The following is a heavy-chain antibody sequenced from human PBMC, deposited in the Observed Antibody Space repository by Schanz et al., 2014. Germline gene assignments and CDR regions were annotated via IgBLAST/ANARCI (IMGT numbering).Heavy chain of an antibody. D-gene: IGHD6-19*01. CDR2: IIPILGIT. V-gene: IGHV1-69*09. CDR1: GYTFTTYY. Sequence: QVQLVQSGAEVKKPGVSVKVSCKASGYTFTTYYIHWVRQAPGQGLEWMGRIIPILGITNVAQTFQDRVTITADKSTSTAYMELSSLRSEDTAVYYCARGLGDERWLDLNEAFDIWGQGTTVTVSS. J-gene: IGHJ3*02. CDR3: ARGLGDERWLDLNEAFDI.